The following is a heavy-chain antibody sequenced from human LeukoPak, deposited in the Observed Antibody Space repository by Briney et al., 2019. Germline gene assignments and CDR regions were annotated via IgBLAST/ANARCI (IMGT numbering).Heavy chain of an antibody. CDR2: IYYSGST. Sequence: PSETLSLTWTVSGGSVSSGSYYWSWIRQPPGKGLEWIGYIYYSGSTNYNPSLKSRVTISVDTSKNQFSLKLSSLTAADTAVYYCARDSIVGGFAFDYWGQGTLVTVSS. CDR1: GGSVSSGSYY. V-gene: IGHV4-61*01. J-gene: IGHJ4*02. D-gene: IGHD3-16*02. CDR3: ARDSIVGGFAFDY.